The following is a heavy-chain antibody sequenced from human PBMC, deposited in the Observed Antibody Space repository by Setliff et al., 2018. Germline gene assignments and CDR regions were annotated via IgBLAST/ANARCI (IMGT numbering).Heavy chain of an antibody. J-gene: IGHJ4*02. V-gene: IGHV4-4*07. CDR2: IYTSGST. Sequence: PSETLSLTCTVSGGSISSYYWSWIRQPAGKGLERIGHIYTSGSTNYNPSLKSRVTISVDTSKNQFSLKLTSVTAADTAVYYCARDGYYGSGIYYPLAFWGQGTLVTVSS. CDR3: ARDGYYGSGIYYPLAF. CDR1: GGSISSYY. D-gene: IGHD3-10*01.